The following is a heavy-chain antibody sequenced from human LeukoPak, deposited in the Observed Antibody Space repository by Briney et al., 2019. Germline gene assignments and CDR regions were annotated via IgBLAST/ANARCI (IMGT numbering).Heavy chain of an antibody. CDR2: ISSSGSRI. CDR1: GFTFRDYY. Sequence: GGSLRLSWAASGFTFRDYYMGWIRQAPGKGLEWISYISSSGSRIYNADSVKGRFTISRDNAKNSLYLQMNSLRAEDTAVYYCARAFNDAFDIWGQGTMVTVSS. V-gene: IGHV3-11*04. CDR3: ARAFNDAFDI. J-gene: IGHJ3*02.